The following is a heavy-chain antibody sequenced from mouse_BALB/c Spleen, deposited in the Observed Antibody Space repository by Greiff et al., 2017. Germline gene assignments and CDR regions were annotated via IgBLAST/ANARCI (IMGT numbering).Heavy chain of an antibody. D-gene: IGHD2-14*01. V-gene: IGHV1-7*01. CDR2: INPSTGYT. CDR1: GYTFTSYW. J-gene: IGHJ3*01. Sequence: VKLQQSGAELAKPGASVKMSCKASGYTFTSYWMHWVKQRPGQGLEWIGYINPSTGYTEYNQKFKDKATLTADKSSSTAYMQLSSLTSEDSAVYYCARGYDGAWFAYWGQGTLVTVSA. CDR3: ARGYDGAWFAY.